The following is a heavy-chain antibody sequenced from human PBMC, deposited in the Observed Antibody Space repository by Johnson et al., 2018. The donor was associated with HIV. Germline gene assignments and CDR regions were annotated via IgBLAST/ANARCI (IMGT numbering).Heavy chain of an antibody. CDR1: GFTFTNYG. D-gene: IGHD1-26*01. CDR3: AKGALEWELLAGDAFDI. CDR2: ISWDGGST. Sequence: VQLVESGGGVVQPGRSLRLSCAASGFTFTNYGMHWVRQAPGKGLEWVSLISWDGGSTYYADSVKGRFTISRDNSKNSLYLQMNSLRTEDTALYYCAKGALEWELLAGDAFDIWGQGTMVTVSS. V-gene: IGHV3-43*01. J-gene: IGHJ3*02.